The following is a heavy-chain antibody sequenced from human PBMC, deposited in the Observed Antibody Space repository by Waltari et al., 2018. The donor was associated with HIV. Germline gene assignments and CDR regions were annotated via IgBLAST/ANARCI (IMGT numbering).Heavy chain of an antibody. CDR1: GYTFTNFY. V-gene: IGHV1-46*01. D-gene: IGHD4-4*01. CDR3: GRGTTDYINY. CDR2: VNPHGGGT. J-gene: IGHJ4*02. Sequence: VHLLQSGAEMKKPGASVTVSCTTSGYTFTNFYIHWVRQAPGQGLVCVGMVNPHGGGTLSSAAFPSRLTLTADTSTSTAYLDLTDLTSEDAATYFCGRGTTDYINYWGQGSLVTVSS.